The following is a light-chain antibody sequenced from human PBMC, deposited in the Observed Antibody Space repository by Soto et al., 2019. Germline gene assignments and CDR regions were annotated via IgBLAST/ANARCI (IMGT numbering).Light chain of an antibody. CDR2: EVH. CDR3: ASYLTTSPLEV. J-gene: IGLJ1*01. CDR1: SSDIGAYKY. V-gene: IGLV2-14*01. Sequence: QSVLTQPPSASGSPAQSVTISCTGTSSDIGAYKYVSGYRQYPGEATRLLIYEVHYRPSGVSSRFSGSKSGNTASLTISGLQAADEADYYCASYLTTSPLEVFGTGTKV.